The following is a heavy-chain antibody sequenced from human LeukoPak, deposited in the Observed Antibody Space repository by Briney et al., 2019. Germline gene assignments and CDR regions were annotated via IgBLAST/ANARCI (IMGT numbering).Heavy chain of an antibody. Sequence: SQTLSLTCAISGDSVSSNNAAWNWIRQSPARGLEWLGRKYRRSTLYDDYVVSVRSQLTITPDISKNQVSLQLSSVTPEDTAVYYCTREVAGTGGFDYWGQGITVTVSS. CDR3: TREVAGTGGFDY. CDR1: GDSVSSNNAA. V-gene: IGHV6-1*01. J-gene: IGHJ4*02. D-gene: IGHD6-13*01. CDR2: KYRRSTLYD.